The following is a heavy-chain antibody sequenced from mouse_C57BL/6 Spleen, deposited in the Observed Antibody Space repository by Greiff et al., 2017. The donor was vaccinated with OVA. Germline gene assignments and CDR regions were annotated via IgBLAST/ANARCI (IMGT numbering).Heavy chain of an antibody. J-gene: IGHJ4*01. CDR1: GYTFTSYW. Sequence: QVQLQQPGAELVKPGASVKLSCKASGYTFTSYWMQWVKQRPGQGLEWIGAIDPSDSYTNYNQKFKGKATLTVDTSSSTAYMQLSSLTSEDSAVYYCARRGKLYYAMDYWGQGTSVTVSS. V-gene: IGHV1-50*01. CDR2: IDPSDSYT. CDR3: ARRGKLYYAMDY.